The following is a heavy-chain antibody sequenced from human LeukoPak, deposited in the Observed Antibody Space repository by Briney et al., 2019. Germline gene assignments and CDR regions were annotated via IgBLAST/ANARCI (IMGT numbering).Heavy chain of an antibody. Sequence: GGSLRLSCAASGFTFSGYGMHWVRQAPGKGLEWVALIWYDGTNKNYADSVKGRFTISRDNSKNTLYLQMNSLRAEDTAVYYCAREGYYYQSSGYNPFDYWGQGTLVTVSS. CDR2: IWYDGTNK. V-gene: IGHV3-33*01. CDR3: AREGYYYQSSGYNPFDY. J-gene: IGHJ4*02. CDR1: GFTFSGYG. D-gene: IGHD3-22*01.